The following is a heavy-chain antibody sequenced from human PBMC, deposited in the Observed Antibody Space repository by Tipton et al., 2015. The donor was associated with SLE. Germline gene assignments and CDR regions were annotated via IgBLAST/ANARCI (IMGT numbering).Heavy chain of an antibody. D-gene: IGHD1-26*01. CDR3: ASSGELDYFDY. CDR2: IYTSGST. CDR1: GGSFSGYY. V-gene: IGHV4-4*09. J-gene: IGHJ4*02. Sequence: LRLSCAVYGGSFSGYYWSWIRQPPGKGLEWIGYIYTSGSTNYNPSLKSRVTISVDTSKNQFSLKLSSVTAADTAVYYCASSGELDYFDYWGQGTLVTVSS.